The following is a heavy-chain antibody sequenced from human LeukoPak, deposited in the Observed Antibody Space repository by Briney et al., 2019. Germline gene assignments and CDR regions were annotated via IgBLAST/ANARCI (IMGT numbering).Heavy chain of an antibody. CDR1: GSTFGDYL. CDR3: SRGSGWLSVY. CDR2: ISGGTT. D-gene: IGHD6-19*01. Sequence: GGSLRLSCTASGSTFGDYLMSWFRQAPGKGLEWIGFISGGTTEYAASVKGRFTISSDDSTSIAYLQMNSLTTEDTAVYYCSRGSGWLSVYWGQGTLVTVSS. V-gene: IGHV3-49*03. J-gene: IGHJ4*02.